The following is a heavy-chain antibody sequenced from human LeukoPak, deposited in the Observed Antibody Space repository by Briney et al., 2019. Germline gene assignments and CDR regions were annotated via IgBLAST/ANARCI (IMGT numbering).Heavy chain of an antibody. CDR1: GGSISSYY. V-gene: IGHV4-59*01. J-gene: IGHJ6*02. Sequence: SETLSLTCTVSGGSISSYYWSWIRQPPGKGLEWIGYIYYSGSTNYNPSLKSRVTISVDTSKNQSSLKLSSVTAADTAVYYCARGGPQPLSPHGMDVWGQGTTVTVSS. D-gene: IGHD2-2*01. CDR3: ARGGPQPLSPHGMDV. CDR2: IYYSGST.